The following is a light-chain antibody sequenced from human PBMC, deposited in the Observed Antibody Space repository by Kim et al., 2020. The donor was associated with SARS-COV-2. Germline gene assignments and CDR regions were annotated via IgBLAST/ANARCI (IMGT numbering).Light chain of an antibody. V-gene: IGLV3-19*01. CDR1: SLRIFY. Sequence: SSELTQDPAVSVALGQTVRITCQGDSLRIFYASWYQQKPGQAPRLVIYAKTNRPSGIPDRFSGSSSGNTASLTITGAQAEDEADYYCNSRDSTGNHSFGG. CDR3: NSRDSTGNHS. CDR2: AKT. J-gene: IGLJ2*01.